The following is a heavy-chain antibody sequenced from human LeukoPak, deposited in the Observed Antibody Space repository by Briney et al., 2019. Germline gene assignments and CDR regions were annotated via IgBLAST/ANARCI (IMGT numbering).Heavy chain of an antibody. CDR1: GFTFSSYA. Sequence: GGSLRLSCAVSGFTFSSYAMSWVRQAPGKGLEWVSGISGSAMSTYYADSVKGRFTISRDNSKDTLYLQMNSLGAEDTAVYYCAKDQMGITMVWEARDYFDYWGQGSLVTVSS. CDR2: ISGSAMST. J-gene: IGHJ4*02. CDR3: AKDQMGITMVWEARDYFDY. D-gene: IGHD3-10*01. V-gene: IGHV3-23*01.